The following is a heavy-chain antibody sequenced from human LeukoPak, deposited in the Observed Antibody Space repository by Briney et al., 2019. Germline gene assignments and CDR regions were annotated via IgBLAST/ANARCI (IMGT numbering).Heavy chain of an antibody. J-gene: IGHJ4*02. CDR1: GFTFSSYS. V-gene: IGHV3-21*01. Sequence: SGGSLRLSCAASGFTFSSYSMNWVRQAPGKGLEWVSSISGSGNYMYYADSVKGRFTISRDNAKNSLYLQMNSLRAEDTAVYYCVVGSRYFDWLLNYWGQGTLVTVSS. D-gene: IGHD3-9*01. CDR2: ISGSGNYM. CDR3: VVGSRYFDWLLNY.